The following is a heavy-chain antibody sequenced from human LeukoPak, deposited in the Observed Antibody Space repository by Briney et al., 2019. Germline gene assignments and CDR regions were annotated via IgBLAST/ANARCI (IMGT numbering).Heavy chain of an antibody. CDR2: IYYSGST. D-gene: IGHD5-24*01. CDR3: ARHGEMATIRVYFDY. J-gene: IGHJ4*02. V-gene: IGHV4-39*01. CDR1: GGSISSSSYY. Sequence: SEALSLTCTVSGGSISSSSYYRGWLRQPPGKGLEWIGSIYYSGSTYYNPSLKSRVTISVDTSKNQFSLKLSSVTAADTAVYYCARHGEMATIRVYFDYWGQGTLVTVSS.